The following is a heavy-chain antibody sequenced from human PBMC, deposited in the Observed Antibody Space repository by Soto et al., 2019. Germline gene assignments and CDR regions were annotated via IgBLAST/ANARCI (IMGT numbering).Heavy chain of an antibody. CDR1: GGSISSYY. D-gene: IGHD3-10*01. CDR3: ASMGYHYGSGSYPLDY. Sequence: SETLSLTCTVFGGSISSYYWTWIRQPPGKGLEWIGFMYNSGSTHYNPSLKSRVTISLDTSKNQFSLNLRSVTAADTAVYYCASMGYHYGSGSYPLDYWGQGTLVTVSS. CDR2: MYNSGST. J-gene: IGHJ4*02. V-gene: IGHV4-59*08.